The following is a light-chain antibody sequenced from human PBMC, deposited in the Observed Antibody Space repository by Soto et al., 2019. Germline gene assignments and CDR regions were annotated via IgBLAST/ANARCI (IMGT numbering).Light chain of an antibody. Sequence: DIPMTQSPSSLSASVGDRVTITCRASQGISNYLAWYQQRPGKVPKLLIYAASTLQSGVPSRFSGSGSGTDFTLTISSLQPEDVATYYCQGYSSAPPFTFGPGTKVDFK. CDR3: QGYSSAPPFT. CDR2: AAS. CDR1: QGISNY. J-gene: IGKJ3*01. V-gene: IGKV1-27*01.